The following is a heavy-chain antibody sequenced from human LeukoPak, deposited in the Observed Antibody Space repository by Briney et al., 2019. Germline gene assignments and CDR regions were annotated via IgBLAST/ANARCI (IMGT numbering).Heavy chain of an antibody. CDR1: GGSISSSSYY. CDR3: ARGPIAVAGTRYFDY. D-gene: IGHD6-19*01. V-gene: IGHV4-39*07. Sequence: SETLSLTCTVSGGSISSSSYYWGWIRQPPGKGLEWIGSIYYSGSTYYNPSLKSRVTISVDTSKNQFSLKLSSVTAADTAVYYCARGPIAVAGTRYFDYWGQGTLVTVSS. J-gene: IGHJ4*02. CDR2: IYYSGST.